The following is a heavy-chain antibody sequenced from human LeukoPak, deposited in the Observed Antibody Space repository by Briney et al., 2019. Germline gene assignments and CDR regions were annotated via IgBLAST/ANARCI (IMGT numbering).Heavy chain of an antibody. V-gene: IGHV3-30-3*01. CDR1: GFTFSSYA. CDR3: ARGRSYYYYGMDV. CDR2: ISYDGSNK. J-gene: IGHJ6*02. Sequence: PGGSLRLSCAASGFTFSSYAMHWVRQAPGKGLEWVAVISYDGSNKYYADSVKGRFTISRDNSKNTLYLQMNSLRGEDTAVYYCARGRSYYYYGMDVWGQGTTVTVSS.